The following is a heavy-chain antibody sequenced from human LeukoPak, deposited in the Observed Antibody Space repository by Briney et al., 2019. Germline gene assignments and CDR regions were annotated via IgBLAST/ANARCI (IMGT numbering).Heavy chain of an antibody. CDR1: GFTFSSYA. V-gene: IGHV3-30-3*01. CDR2: ISYDGSNK. J-gene: IGHJ6*02. D-gene: IGHD2-2*01. CDR3: ARDWEDIVVVPAAHNYYYYGMDV. Sequence: GGSLRLSCAASGFTFSSYAMHWVRQAPGKGLEWVAVISYDGSNKYYADSVKGRFTISRDNSKNTLCLQMNSLRAEDTAVYYCARDWEDIVVVPAAHNYYYYGMDVWGQGTTVTVSS.